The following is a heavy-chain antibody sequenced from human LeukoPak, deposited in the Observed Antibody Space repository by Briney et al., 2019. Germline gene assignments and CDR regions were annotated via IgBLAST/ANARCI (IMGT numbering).Heavy chain of an antibody. D-gene: IGHD3-10*01. CDR3: ARDRSTGRYYGSGSYDY. CDR1: GYTFTSYA. J-gene: IGHJ4*02. Sequence: PEASVNVSCKASGYTFTSYAMHWVRQAPGQRLEWMGWINAGNGDTKYSQNFQGRVTITRDTSANTAYMELSSLRSEDTAVYYCARDRSTGRYYGSGSYDYWGQGTLVTVSS. CDR2: INAGNGDT. V-gene: IGHV1-3*01.